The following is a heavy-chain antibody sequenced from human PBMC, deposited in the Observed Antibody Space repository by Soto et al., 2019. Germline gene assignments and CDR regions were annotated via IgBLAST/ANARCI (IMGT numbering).Heavy chain of an antibody. Sequence: GGSLRLSCAASGFTFSSYGMHWVRQAPGKGLEWVAVIWYDGSNKYYADSVKGRFTISRDNSKNTLYLQMNSLRAEDTAVYYCARDLTSLAAAGENWFDPWGQGTLVTVSS. V-gene: IGHV3-33*01. CDR3: ARDLTSLAAAGENWFDP. D-gene: IGHD6-13*01. CDR1: GFTFSSYG. J-gene: IGHJ5*02. CDR2: IWYDGSNK.